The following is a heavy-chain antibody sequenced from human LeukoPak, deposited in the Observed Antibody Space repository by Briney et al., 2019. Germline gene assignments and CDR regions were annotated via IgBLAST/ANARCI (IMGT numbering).Heavy chain of an antibody. Sequence: ASVKVSCKASGYTFTSYGISWVRQAPGQGLEWMGWISAYNGNTNYAQKLQGRVTMTTDTSTSTAYMELRSLRFDDTAVYYCARGQLGYCSSTSCSGGSVFDYWGQGTLVTVSS. D-gene: IGHD2-2*01. V-gene: IGHV1-18*01. J-gene: IGHJ4*02. CDR3: ARGQLGYCSSTSCSGGSVFDY. CDR1: GYTFTSYG. CDR2: ISAYNGNT.